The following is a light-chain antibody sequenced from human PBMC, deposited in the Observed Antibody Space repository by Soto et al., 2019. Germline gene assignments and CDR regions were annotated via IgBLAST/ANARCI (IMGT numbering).Light chain of an antibody. V-gene: IGKV1-12*01. CDR2: AAS. J-gene: IGKJ1*01. CDR1: RGIGDR. CDR3: LQVSSFPRT. Sequence: DIQMTQSPSSLSAVVGDRVTITCRASRGIGDRLAWFQQKPGKAPQFLIQAASNLQSGVPSRFSGSGSGTEFILSINSLQPEDIATYYCLQVSSFPRTFGQETKVEIK.